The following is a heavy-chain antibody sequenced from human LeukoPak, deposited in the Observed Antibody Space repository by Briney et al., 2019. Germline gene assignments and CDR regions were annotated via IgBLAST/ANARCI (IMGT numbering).Heavy chain of an antibody. CDR3: RGEGSSSSFDY. CDR2: ISGSGGST. V-gene: IGHV3-23*01. J-gene: IGHJ4*02. D-gene: IGHD6-6*01. Sequence: GGSLRLSCAASGFTFSSYAMSWVRQPPGKVLEWVSAISGSGGSTYYADSVKGRFTISRDHPKNTLYLQMNSLRAEDTAVYYCRGEGSSSSFDYWGQGTLVTVSS. CDR1: GFTFSSYA.